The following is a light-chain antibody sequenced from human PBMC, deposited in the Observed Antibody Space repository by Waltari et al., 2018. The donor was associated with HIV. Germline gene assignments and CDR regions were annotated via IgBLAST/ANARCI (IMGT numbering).Light chain of an antibody. CDR1: QNIRSN. J-gene: IGKJ1*01. CDR2: AAS. CDR3: QQSYTDPRT. V-gene: IGKV1-39*01. Sequence: DIQMTQSPSSLSASVGDRVTITCRASQNIRSNVNWYQQKPGKAPNLLIYAASSLQSGVPSRFSGSGSGTDFTLTISSLQPEDFATYHCQQSYTDPRTFGQGTKV.